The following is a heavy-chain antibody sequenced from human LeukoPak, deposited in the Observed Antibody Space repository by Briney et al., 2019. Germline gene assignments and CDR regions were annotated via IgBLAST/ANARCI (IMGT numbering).Heavy chain of an antibody. CDR1: GFTVSSNY. CDR3: AREPTYSSSLDY. V-gene: IGHV3-53*01. CDR2: TYSSGTT. J-gene: IGHJ4*02. D-gene: IGHD6-6*01. Sequence: GGSLRLSCTASGFTVSSNYMSWVRQAPGKGLEYISVTYSSGTTYYADSVRDRFTISRDNSRNTLYLQMNSLRPEDTAVYYCAREPTYSSSLDYWGQGTLVTVSS.